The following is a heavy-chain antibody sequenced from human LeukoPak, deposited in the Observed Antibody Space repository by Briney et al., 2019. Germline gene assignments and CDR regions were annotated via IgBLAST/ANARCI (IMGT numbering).Heavy chain of an antibody. D-gene: IGHD5-18*01. CDR3: ARGFPVNTAMVYYFDC. CDR1: GYTFTSYG. Sequence: ASVKVSCKASGYTFTSYGISWVRQAPGQGLEWMGWISAYNGNTNYAQKLQGRVTMTTDTSTSTAYMELRSLRSDDTAVYYCARGFPVNTAMVYYFDCWGQGTLVTVSS. J-gene: IGHJ4*02. V-gene: IGHV1-18*01. CDR2: ISAYNGNT.